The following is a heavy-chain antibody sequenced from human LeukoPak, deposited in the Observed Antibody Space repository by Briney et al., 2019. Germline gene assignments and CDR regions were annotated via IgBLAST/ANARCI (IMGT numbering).Heavy chain of an antibody. Sequence: GGSLRLSCAASGFTFSSYAMRWVRQAPGKGVEGGAFISYDGSNKYYSDSVNGRFTISTDNSKNTLYLQMNSLRAEDTAVYYCARDPRGGGDRLIDYWGQGTLVTVSS. J-gene: IGHJ4*02. CDR3: ARDPRGGGDRLIDY. V-gene: IGHV3-30*04. D-gene: IGHD2-21*02. CDR2: ISYDGSNK. CDR1: GFTFSSYA.